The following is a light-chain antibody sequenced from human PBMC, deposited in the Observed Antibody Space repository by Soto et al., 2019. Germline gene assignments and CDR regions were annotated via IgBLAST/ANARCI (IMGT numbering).Light chain of an antibody. CDR1: XSVSSSY. CDR2: GAS. V-gene: IGKV3-20*01. J-gene: IGKJ1*01. CDR3: QQYGSSPWT. Sequence: QSPGTLSLSPGXRATLSXXXXXSVSSSYLACYQQKPGQAPRLLIYGASSRATGIPDRFSGSGSGTDFTLTISRLEPEDFAVYYCQQYGSSPWTFGQGTKVEIK.